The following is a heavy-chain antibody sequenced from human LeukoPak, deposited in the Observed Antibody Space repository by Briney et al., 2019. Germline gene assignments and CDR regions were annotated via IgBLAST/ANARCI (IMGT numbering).Heavy chain of an antibody. CDR2: ISAYNGNT. J-gene: IGHJ5*02. V-gene: IGHV1-18*01. Sequence: ASVKVSCKASGYTFTRYGISWVRQAPGQRLEWMGWISAYNGNTNYAQKLQGRVTMTTDTSTSTAYMELRSLRSDDTAVYYCARLAVAVAGTFWFDPWGQGTLVTVSS. CDR1: GYTFTRYG. CDR3: ARLAVAVAGTFWFDP. D-gene: IGHD6-19*01.